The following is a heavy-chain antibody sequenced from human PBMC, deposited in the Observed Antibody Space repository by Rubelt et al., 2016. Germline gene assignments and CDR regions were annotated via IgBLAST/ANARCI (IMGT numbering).Heavy chain of an antibody. D-gene: IGHD2-2*01. V-gene: IGHV4-34*01. CDR2: INHSGST. Sequence: QVRLQQWGAGLLKPSETLSLTCAVYGGSFSGYYWSWIRQPPGKGLEWIGEINHSGSTNYNPSLTSRVTISVDASKNQFSLKLGPVTAADTAVYYCASYVVVVPAAIKAKYYFDYWGQGTLVTVSS. J-gene: IGHJ4*02. CDR1: GGSFSGYY. CDR3: ASYVVVVPAAIKAKYYFDY.